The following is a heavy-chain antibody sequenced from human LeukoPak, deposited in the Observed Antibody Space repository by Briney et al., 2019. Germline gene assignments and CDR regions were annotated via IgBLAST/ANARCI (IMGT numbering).Heavy chain of an antibody. D-gene: IGHD1-14*01. CDR1: GFTFSSYG. CDR3: AKDRTRYDYMDV. J-gene: IGHJ6*03. Sequence: GGSLRLSCAASGFTFSSYGMHWVRQAPGKGLEWVAVIWYDGSNKYYADSVKGRFTISRDNSKNTLYLQMNSLRAEDTAVYYCAKDRTRYDYMDVWGKGTTVTVSS. V-gene: IGHV3-33*06. CDR2: IWYDGSNK.